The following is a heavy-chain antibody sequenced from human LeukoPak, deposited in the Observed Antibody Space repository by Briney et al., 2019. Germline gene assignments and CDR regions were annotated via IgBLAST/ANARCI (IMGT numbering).Heavy chain of an antibody. D-gene: IGHD3-10*01. Sequence: GGSLRLSCAASGFTFSGSAMHWVRQASGKGLEWVGRIRSKANSYATAYAASVKGRFTISRDDSKNTAYLQMNSLKTEDTAVYYCTSTMVRGVHLTDAFDIWGQGTMVTVSS. CDR3: TSTMVRGVHLTDAFDI. CDR1: GFTFSGSA. J-gene: IGHJ3*02. V-gene: IGHV3-73*01. CDR2: IRSKANSYAT.